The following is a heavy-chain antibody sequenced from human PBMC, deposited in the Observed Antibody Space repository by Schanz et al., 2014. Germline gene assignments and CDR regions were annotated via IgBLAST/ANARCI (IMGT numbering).Heavy chain of an antibody. Sequence: QVQLVQSGAEVKKPGSSVKVSCKASGGTFSSFGINWVRQAPGQGLEWMGMINPSGGSTTYAQKFQGRVTFTADKSTSTAYMELSSLKSEDTAVYYCARGPLGTSPWGQGTLVTVSS. CDR3: ARGPLGTSP. CDR2: INPSGGST. D-gene: IGHD5-12*01. CDR1: GGTFSSFG. J-gene: IGHJ5*02. V-gene: IGHV1-69*09.